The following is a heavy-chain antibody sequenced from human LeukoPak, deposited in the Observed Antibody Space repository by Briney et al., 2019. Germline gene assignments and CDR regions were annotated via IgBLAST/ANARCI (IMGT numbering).Heavy chain of an antibody. CDR1: GYTLTELS. V-gene: IGHV1-2*02. J-gene: IGHJ4*02. D-gene: IGHD3-10*01. CDR3: ARGPGYYGSGSYYDY. Sequence: ASVKVSCKVSGYTLTELSMHWVRQAPGQGLEWMGWINPNSGGTNYAQKFQGRVTMTRDTSISTAYMELSRLRSDDTAVYYCARGPGYYGSGSYYDYWGQGTLVTVSS. CDR2: INPNSGGT.